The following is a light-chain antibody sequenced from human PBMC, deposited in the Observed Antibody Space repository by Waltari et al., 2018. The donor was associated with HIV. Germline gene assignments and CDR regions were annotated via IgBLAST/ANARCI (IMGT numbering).Light chain of an antibody. CDR2: EAD. CDR3: QSYDSSNVV. J-gene: IGLJ2*01. CDR1: SGSIASNY. Sequence: NFMLTQPHPVSESPGKTVTISCTRSSGSIASNYVQWYQQRPGSAPTTVIYEADQRPSGDPDRFSGSIDSSANSASLTISGLKTEDEADYYCQSYDSSNVVFGGGTKLTVL. V-gene: IGLV6-57*04.